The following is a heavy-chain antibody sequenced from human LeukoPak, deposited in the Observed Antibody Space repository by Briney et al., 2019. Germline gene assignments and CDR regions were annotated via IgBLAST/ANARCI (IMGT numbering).Heavy chain of an antibody. V-gene: IGHV3-74*01. D-gene: IGHD3-22*01. CDR1: GFTFSTYW. CDR2: INSDGSST. Sequence: GGSLRLSCAASGFTFSTYWMHWVRQAPGKGLVWVSRINSDGSSTGYADSVKGRFTISRDNAKNTLYLQMNNLRAEDTAVYYCARNPDRNYYYYYGTDVWGQGTTVTVSS. CDR3: ARNPDRNYYYYYGTDV. J-gene: IGHJ6*02.